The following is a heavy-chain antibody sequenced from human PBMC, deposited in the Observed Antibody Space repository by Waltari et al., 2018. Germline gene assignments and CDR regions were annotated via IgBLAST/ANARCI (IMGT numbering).Heavy chain of an antibody. J-gene: IGHJ4*02. Sequence: EVQLVESGGGLVQPGGSLRLSCAASGFTFSSYAMSWVRQAPGKGLGWVSVISDSGGSTHYADFVKGRFTISRDNSKNTLYLQMNSLRAEDTAIYHCAKHVANYGSTWQDYWGQGTLVTVSS. V-gene: IGHV3-23*04. D-gene: IGHD3-10*01. CDR3: AKHVANYGSTWQDY. CDR2: ISDSGGST. CDR1: GFTFSSYA.